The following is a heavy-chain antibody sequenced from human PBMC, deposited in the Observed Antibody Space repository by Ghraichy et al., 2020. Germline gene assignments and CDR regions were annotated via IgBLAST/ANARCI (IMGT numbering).Heavy chain of an antibody. Sequence: GESLNISCAASGFTFSNAWMSWVRQAPGKGLEWVGRIKSKTDGGTTDYAAPVEGRFTISRDDSKNTLYLQMNSLKTEDTAVYYCTTERCSSTSCYTAAYYYGMDVWGQGTTVTVSS. CDR2: IKSKTDGGTT. CDR1: GFTFSNAW. CDR3: TTERCSSTSCYTAAYYYGMDV. J-gene: IGHJ6*02. V-gene: IGHV3-15*01. D-gene: IGHD2-2*02.